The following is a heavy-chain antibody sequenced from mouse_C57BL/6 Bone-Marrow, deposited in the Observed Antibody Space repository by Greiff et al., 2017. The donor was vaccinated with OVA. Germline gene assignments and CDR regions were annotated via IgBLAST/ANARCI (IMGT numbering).Heavy chain of an antibody. CDR1: GYTFTSHG. CDR3: ARWIYDGYLWFAD. V-gene: IGHV1-81*01. Sequence: VQLQESGAELARPGASVKLSCKASGYTFTSHGISWVKQRTGQGLEWIGEIYPRSGNTYYNEKFKGKATLTADKSSSTAYMELRSLTSEDSAVYFCARWIYDGYLWFADWGQGTLVTVSA. J-gene: IGHJ3*01. CDR2: IYPRSGNT. D-gene: IGHD2-3*01.